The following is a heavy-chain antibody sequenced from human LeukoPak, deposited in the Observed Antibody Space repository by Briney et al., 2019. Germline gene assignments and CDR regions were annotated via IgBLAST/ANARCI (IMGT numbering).Heavy chain of an antibody. CDR3: AAPYYDFWSGYSGY. CDR2: INQDGSQK. CDR1: GLTLSSHW. J-gene: IGHJ4*02. Sequence: GGSLRLSCVASGLTLSSHWMSWVRQAPGKGLEWVANINQDGSQKHFVDSVKGRFTISRDDAKNSLYLQMNSLRAEDTAVYYCAAPYYDFWSGYSGYWGQGTVVTVAS. V-gene: IGHV3-7*01. D-gene: IGHD3-3*01.